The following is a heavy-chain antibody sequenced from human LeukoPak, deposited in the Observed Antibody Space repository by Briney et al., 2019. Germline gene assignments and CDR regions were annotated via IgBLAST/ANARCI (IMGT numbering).Heavy chain of an antibody. V-gene: IGHV1-2*02. CDR1: GYSFTGYY. Sequence: ASVKVSCKASGYSFTGYYIHWVRQAPGQGLEWMGWINPNTGATKYAQKFQGRVTMTRDTSISRAYMELTRLRSDDTAVYYCARGSETYYDFWSGSSFDYWGQGTLVTASS. CDR3: ARGSETYYDFWSGSSFDY. J-gene: IGHJ4*02. CDR2: INPNTGAT. D-gene: IGHD3-3*01.